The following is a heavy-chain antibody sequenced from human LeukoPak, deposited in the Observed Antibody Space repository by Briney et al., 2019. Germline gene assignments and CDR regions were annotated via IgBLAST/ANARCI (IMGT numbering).Heavy chain of an antibody. D-gene: IGHD1-14*01. CDR1: GGSFSGYY. CDR2: INHSGST. V-gene: IGHV4-34*01. Sequence: SETLSLTCAVYGGSFSGYYRSWIRQPPGKGLEWIGEINHSGSTNYNPSLKSRVTISVDTSKNQFSLKLSSVTAADTAVYYCARSLLHNRYFDYWGQGTLVTVSS. CDR3: ARSLLHNRYFDY. J-gene: IGHJ4*02.